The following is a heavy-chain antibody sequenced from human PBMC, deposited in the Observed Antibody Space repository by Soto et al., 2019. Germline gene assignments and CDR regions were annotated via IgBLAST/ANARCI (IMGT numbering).Heavy chain of an antibody. J-gene: IGHJ3*02. Sequence: QVQLVESGGGLVKPGGSLRLSCAASGFTFSDYYMSWIRQAPGKGLEWVSYISSSGSTIYYADSVKGRFTISSDNAKISLDLQMNSLRAEDTAVYYCERDGRITMVRGVPLHAFDIWGQGTMVTVSS. V-gene: IGHV3-11*01. CDR2: ISSSGSTI. CDR3: ERDGRITMVRGVPLHAFDI. CDR1: GFTFSDYY. D-gene: IGHD3-10*01.